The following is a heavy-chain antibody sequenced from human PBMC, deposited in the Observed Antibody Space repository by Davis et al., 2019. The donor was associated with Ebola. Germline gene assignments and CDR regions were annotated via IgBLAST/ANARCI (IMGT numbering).Heavy chain of an antibody. J-gene: IGHJ6*03. CDR3: ARAAPDTAMVPRYYYMDV. CDR1: GFTFSSYW. D-gene: IGHD5-18*01. Sequence: PGGSLRLSCAASGFTFSSYWMSWVRQAPGKGLEWVANIKQDGSEKYYVDSVKGRFTISRDNAKNSLYLQMNSLRAEDTAVYYCARAAPDTAMVPRYYYMDVWGKGTTVTVSS. V-gene: IGHV3-7*03. CDR2: IKQDGSEK.